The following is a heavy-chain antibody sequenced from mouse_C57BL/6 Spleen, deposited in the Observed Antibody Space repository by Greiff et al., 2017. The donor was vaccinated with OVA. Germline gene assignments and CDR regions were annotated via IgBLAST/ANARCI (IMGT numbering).Heavy chain of an antibody. Sequence: VQLQQSGPELVKPGASVKMSCKASGYSFTDYNMHWVKQSHGKSLEWIGYINPNNGGTSYIQKFKGKATLTVNKSSSTAYMELRSLTSEDSAVYYCATSHYYGSSYEGNYWGQGTTLTVSS. V-gene: IGHV1-22*01. CDR3: ATSHYYGSSYEGNY. CDR2: INPNNGGT. D-gene: IGHD1-1*01. CDR1: GYSFTDYN. J-gene: IGHJ2*01.